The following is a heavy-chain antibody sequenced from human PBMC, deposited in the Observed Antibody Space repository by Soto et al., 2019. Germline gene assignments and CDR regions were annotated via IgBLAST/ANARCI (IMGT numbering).Heavy chain of an antibody. V-gene: IGHV3-15*07. CDR2: IKSKKDGGTT. CDR3: TTDSLFPLVLVRFDI. Sequence: GGILTLTCGASCFNFGDAWVNWVRQTPRQGREWDGRIKSKKDGGTTDSAASVKVRFARSRDDSTDTVYLQMDSLTTEDTGVYYCTTDSLFPLVLVRFDIWGHGTLVTVS. J-gene: IGHJ4*03. CDR1: CFNFGDAW. D-gene: IGHD3-10*01.